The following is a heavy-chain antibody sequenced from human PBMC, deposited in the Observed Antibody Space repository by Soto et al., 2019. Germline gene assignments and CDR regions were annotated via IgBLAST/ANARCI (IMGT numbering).Heavy chain of an antibody. CDR2: INPDGSSK. J-gene: IGHJ4*02. V-gene: IGHV3-7*01. D-gene: IGHD6-19*01. Sequence: EVQLVESGGDLVQPGGSLRLSCAASGFRFSGYWMSWVRQAPGKGLEWVANINPDGSSKHYVDSVRGRFTISRDNAKNSVDVQMNSMRAEDTAVYYCGGPHLIVAGKVYFDHWGQGTLVTVSS. CDR1: GFRFSGYW. CDR3: GGPHLIVAGKVYFDH.